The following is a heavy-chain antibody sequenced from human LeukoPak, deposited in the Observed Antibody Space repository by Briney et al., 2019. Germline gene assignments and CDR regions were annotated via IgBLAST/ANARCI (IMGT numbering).Heavy chain of an antibody. Sequence: GESLKISCKGSGYSFTSYWIGWVRQMPGKGLEWMGIIYPGDSDTRYSPSFQGQVTISADKSISTAYLQWSSLKASDTAMYYCARLCTSCSMDEFAYYHYGMDVWGQGTTVTVSS. CDR2: IYPGDSDT. V-gene: IGHV5-51*01. CDR3: ARLCTSCSMDEFAYYHYGMDV. J-gene: IGHJ6*02. D-gene: IGHD2-2*01. CDR1: GYSFTSYW.